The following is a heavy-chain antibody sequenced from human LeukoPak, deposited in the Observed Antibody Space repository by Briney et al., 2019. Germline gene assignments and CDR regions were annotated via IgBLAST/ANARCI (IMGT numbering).Heavy chain of an antibody. D-gene: IGHD2-8*01. J-gene: IGHJ4*02. Sequence: PGGSLRLSCAASGFTVSNKYMSWVRQAPGKGLECVSVIYNGGNTYYADSVKGRFTISRDNSKNTLYLQMNSLRAEDTAVYYCARGGASELYHFDYWGQGTLVTVSS. CDR1: GFTVSNKY. CDR2: IYNGGNT. CDR3: ARGGASELYHFDY. V-gene: IGHV3-53*01.